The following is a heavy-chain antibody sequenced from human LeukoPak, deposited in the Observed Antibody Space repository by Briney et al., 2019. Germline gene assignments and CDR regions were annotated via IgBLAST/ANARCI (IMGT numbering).Heavy chain of an antibody. CDR1: GFTFSSYG. J-gene: IGHJ4*02. CDR3: AKGESYFDH. Sequence: GGSLRLSCAASGFTFSSYGMHWVRQAPGKGLEWVAVISYDGSNKYYADSVKGRFTISRDNSKNTPYLQMNSLRAEDTAVYYCAKGESYFDHWGQGTLVTVSS. V-gene: IGHV3-30*18. CDR2: ISYDGSNK. D-gene: IGHD3-10*01.